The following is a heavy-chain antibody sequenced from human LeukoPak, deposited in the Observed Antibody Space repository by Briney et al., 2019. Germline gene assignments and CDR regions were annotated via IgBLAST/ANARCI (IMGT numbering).Heavy chain of an antibody. CDR3: ARHRGYSYGFDDFNI. CDR2: IYTSGSN. CDR1: GGSISTYY. V-gene: IGHV4-4*07. J-gene: IGHJ3*02. D-gene: IGHD5-18*01. Sequence: TSETLSLTCTVSGGSISTYYWSWIRQPAGKGLEWIGRIYTSGSNNYNPSLKSRLTMSIEPSKNQFSLKLSSVTAADTAVYYCARHRGYSYGFDDFNIWGRGTMVIVSS.